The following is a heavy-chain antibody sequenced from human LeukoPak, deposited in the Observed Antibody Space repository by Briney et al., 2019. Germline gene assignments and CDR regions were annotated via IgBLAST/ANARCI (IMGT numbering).Heavy chain of an antibody. CDR1: GFTFSNYA. D-gene: IGHD3-22*01. CDR3: VRSYYDNSGFLPHN. CDR2: LGGDGVNK. J-gene: IGHJ4*02. Sequence: GGYLRLSCAASGFTFSNYAMNWVRQAPGEGLEWVSSLGGDGVNKYYADSVKGRFTISRDNAKNSLSLQMNSLRAEDTALYYCVRSYYDNSGFLPHNWGQGTLVTVSS. V-gene: IGHV3-23*01.